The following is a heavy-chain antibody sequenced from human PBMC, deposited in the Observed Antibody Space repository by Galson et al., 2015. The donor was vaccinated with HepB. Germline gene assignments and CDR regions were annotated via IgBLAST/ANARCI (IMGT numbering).Heavy chain of an antibody. CDR3: ARRGSGSYYALGLDY. V-gene: IGHV5-51*01. CDR1: GYSFTSYW. J-gene: IGHJ4*02. CDR2: IYPGDSVT. D-gene: IGHD3-10*01. Sequence: QSGAEVKKPGESLKISCKGSGYSFTSYWIGWVRQMPGKGLEWMGIIYPGDSVTRYSPSFQGQVTISADKSISTAYLQWSSLKASDTAMYYCARRGSGSYYALGLDYWGQGTLVTVSS.